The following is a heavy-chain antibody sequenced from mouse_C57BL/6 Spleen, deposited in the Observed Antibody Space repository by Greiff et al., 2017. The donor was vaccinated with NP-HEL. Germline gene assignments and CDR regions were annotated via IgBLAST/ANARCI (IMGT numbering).Heavy chain of an antibody. CDR2: IDPENGDT. Sequence: EVQLQQSGAELVRPGASVKLSCTASGFNIKDDYMHWVKQRPEQGLEWIGWIDPENGDTEYASKFQGKATITADTSSNTAYLQLSSLTSDDTAVYYCTTSTSFDYWGQGTTLTVS. J-gene: IGHJ2*01. CDR3: TTSTSFDY. CDR1: GFNIKDDY. V-gene: IGHV14-4*01.